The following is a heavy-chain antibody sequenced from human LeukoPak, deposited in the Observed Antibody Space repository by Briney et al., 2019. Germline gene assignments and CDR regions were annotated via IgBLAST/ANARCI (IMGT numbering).Heavy chain of an antibody. V-gene: IGHV3-23*01. D-gene: IGHD5-12*01. Sequence: GGSLRLSCVASVLTFSSYAMSWVRQAPGKGLEWVSAISGSGDSTYYADFVKGRFTISRDNSKNTLYLQMNSLRIEDTAVYYCAKEEGRYSSGIDYWGQGTLVTVSS. CDR3: AKEEGRYSSGIDY. CDR1: VLTFSSYA. J-gene: IGHJ4*02. CDR2: ISGSGDST.